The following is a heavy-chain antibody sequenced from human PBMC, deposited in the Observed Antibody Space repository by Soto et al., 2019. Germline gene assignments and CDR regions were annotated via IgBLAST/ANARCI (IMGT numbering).Heavy chain of an antibody. Sequence: QVQLVESGGGVVQPGRSLRLSCAASGFSLSNYGMHWVRQAPGKGLEWVAVIWHDGSIQQYADSVKGRFTISRDNSKNTLSLQMNSLRAEDTDMYYCATDKSSSPFDYWGPGTLVTVSS. CDR1: GFSLSNYG. J-gene: IGHJ4*02. D-gene: IGHD2-2*01. CDR3: ATDKSSSPFDY. V-gene: IGHV3-33*01. CDR2: IWHDGSIQ.